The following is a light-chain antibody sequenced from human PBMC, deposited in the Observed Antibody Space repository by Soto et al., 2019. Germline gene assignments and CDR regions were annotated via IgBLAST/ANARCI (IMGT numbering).Light chain of an antibody. V-gene: IGLV2-14*02. CDR3: QSYDNSLSGPVV. CDR2: GDT. J-gene: IGLJ2*01. Sequence: QSVLTQPASVSGSPGQSITISCTGTNRDVGNYNLVSWYQQHPGKAPKLLIFGDTNRPSGVPDRFSGSKSGTSASLAISGLQAEDEAAYFCQSYDNSLSGPVVFGGGSKLTVL. CDR1: NRDVGNYNL.